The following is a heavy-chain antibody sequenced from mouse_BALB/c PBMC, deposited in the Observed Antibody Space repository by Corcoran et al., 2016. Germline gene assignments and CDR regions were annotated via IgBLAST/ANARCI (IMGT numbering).Heavy chain of an antibody. CDR2: IKHNYDST. Sequence: EVQLQQFGAELVKPGASVKISCKASGYTFTDYNMDWVKQSHGKSLEWIGDIKHNYDSTSYNQKFKGKATLTVVKSSITAYMELRSMTSEDSVVYYCTTGYYWLQGTTLTVSS. V-gene: IGHV1-18*01. CDR3: TTGYY. D-gene: IGHD2-2*01. J-gene: IGHJ2*01. CDR1: GYTFTDYN.